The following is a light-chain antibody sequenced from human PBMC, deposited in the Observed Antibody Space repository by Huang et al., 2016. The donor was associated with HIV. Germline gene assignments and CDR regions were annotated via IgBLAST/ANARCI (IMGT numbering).Light chain of an antibody. V-gene: IGKV3-11*01. CDR1: HSIDSY. Sequence: EIVLTQSPATLSLYPGERATLSCRASHSIDSYLAWYQPKPGQAPRLLIYDASNRATGIPARFSGSGSGTDFTLTISSLEPDDFALYYCQQRSNWPLTFGGGTKVEIK. CDR2: DAS. J-gene: IGKJ4*01. CDR3: QQRSNWPLT.